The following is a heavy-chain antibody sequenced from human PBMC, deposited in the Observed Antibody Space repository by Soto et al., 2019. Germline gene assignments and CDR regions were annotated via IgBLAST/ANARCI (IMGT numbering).Heavy chain of an antibody. D-gene: IGHD1-20*01. V-gene: IGHV1-69*02. Sequence: GASVKVSCKASGGTFSSYTISWVRQAPGQGLEWMGRIIPILGIANYAQKFQGRVTITADKSTSTAYMELSSLRSEDTAVYYCARPITGREAWFDPWGQGTLVTVSS. CDR3: ARPITGREAWFDP. CDR2: IIPILGIA. J-gene: IGHJ5*02. CDR1: GGTFSSYT.